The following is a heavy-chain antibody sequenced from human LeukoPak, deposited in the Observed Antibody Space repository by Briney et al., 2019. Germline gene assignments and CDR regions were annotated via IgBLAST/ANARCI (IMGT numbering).Heavy chain of an antibody. J-gene: IGHJ4*02. Sequence: GGSLRLSCAASGFAFSSYSMNWVRQAPGKGLEWVSSISSSSTYIYYADSVKGRFTISRDNAKNSLYLQMNSLRAEDTAVYYCARPTYGDYEPFFDYWGQGTLVTVSS. CDR1: GFAFSSYS. CDR3: ARPTYGDYEPFFDY. D-gene: IGHD4-17*01. CDR2: ISSSSTYI. V-gene: IGHV3-21*01.